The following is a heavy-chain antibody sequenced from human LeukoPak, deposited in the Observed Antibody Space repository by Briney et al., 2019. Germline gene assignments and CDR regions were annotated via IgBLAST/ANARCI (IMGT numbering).Heavy chain of an antibody. D-gene: IGHD2-15*01. V-gene: IGHV3-74*01. Sequence: GGALRLSCAVSGFTFSNDWMHWGRHAPGKGLLGVSRISSHGTPTNYADSVKGRFTISRDNDTNTLYLQMDSLSAADTAVYYCAGTWSFDYWGQGTLVTVSS. J-gene: IGHJ4*02. CDR3: AGTWSFDY. CDR2: ISSHGTPT. CDR1: GFTFSNDW.